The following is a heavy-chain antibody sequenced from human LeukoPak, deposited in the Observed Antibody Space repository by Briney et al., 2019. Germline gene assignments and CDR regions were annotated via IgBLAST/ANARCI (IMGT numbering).Heavy chain of an antibody. V-gene: IGHV1-69*05. CDR2: IIPIFGTA. J-gene: IGHJ5*02. CDR1: GGTFSSYA. CDR3: ARGEVTMGKHWFDP. D-gene: IGHD3-10*01. Sequence: GASVKVSCKASGGTFSSYAISWVRQAPGQGLEWMGGIIPIFGTANYAQKFQGRVTITTDESTSTAYMELSSLRSEDTAVYYCARGEVTMGKHWFDPWGQGTLVTVSS.